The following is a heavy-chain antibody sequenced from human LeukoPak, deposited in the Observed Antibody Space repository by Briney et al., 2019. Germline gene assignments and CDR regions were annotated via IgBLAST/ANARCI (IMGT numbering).Heavy chain of an antibody. CDR3: ATAVSVAGDS. D-gene: IGHD6-19*01. Sequence: GGSLRLSCAASGFSIRNYWLTWLRQAPGKGLEWVANIRADGSVQHCLDSVKGRFTISRDNAKNSLYLQMDSLRAEDTAVYYCATAVSVAGDSWGQGTLVTVSS. J-gene: IGHJ5*01. CDR1: GFSIRNYW. V-gene: IGHV3-7*01. CDR2: IRADGSVQ.